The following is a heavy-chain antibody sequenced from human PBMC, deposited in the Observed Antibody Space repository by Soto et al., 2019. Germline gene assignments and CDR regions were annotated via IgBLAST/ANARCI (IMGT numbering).Heavy chain of an antibody. D-gene: IGHD2-2*01. CDR1: GGSFSGYY. J-gene: IGHJ6*03. CDR3: ARIRRLGYCSSTSCPNGYYYMDV. CDR2: INHSGST. V-gene: IGHV4-34*01. Sequence: PSETLSLTCAVYGGSFSGYYWSWIRQPPGKGLEWIGEINHSGSTNYNPSLKNRVTISVDTSKNQFSLKLSSVTAADTAVYYCARIRRLGYCSSTSCPNGYYYMDVWGKGTTVTVSS.